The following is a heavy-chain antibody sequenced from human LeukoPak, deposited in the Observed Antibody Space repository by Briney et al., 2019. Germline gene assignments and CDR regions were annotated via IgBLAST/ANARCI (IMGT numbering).Heavy chain of an antibody. CDR1: GYTFTGYY. CDR3: SRVGEKYYYDRNGVAGAFEF. V-gene: IGHV1-2*02. CDR2: INPDSGGT. Sequence: ASVKVSCKASGYTFTGYYMNWVRQAPGQGLEWMGWINPDSGGTNYAQNFQGRVTITRDSSISTAYMELSRLRSDDTAVYYCSRVGEKYYYDRNGVAGAFEFWGQGTMLTVSS. D-gene: IGHD3-22*01. J-gene: IGHJ3*01.